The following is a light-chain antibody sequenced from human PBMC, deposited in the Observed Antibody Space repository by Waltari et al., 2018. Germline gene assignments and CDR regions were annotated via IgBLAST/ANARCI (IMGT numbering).Light chain of an antibody. V-gene: IGLV2-23*02. CDR2: EVT. J-gene: IGLJ1*01. Sequence: QSALTQPASVSGSPGQSITISCTGTSSHVGSYNLVSWYQQHPGKAPKLMIYEVTERPSGVSNRFSGSKSDNTASLTISGLQAEDEADYYCCSHAGSSIYVFGTGTKVTIL. CDR3: CSHAGSSIYV. CDR1: SSHVGSYNL.